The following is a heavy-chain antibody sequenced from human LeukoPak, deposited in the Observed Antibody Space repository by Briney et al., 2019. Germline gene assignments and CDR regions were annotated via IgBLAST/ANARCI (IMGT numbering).Heavy chain of an antibody. CDR3: ARAGDSVGWYGTIDS. CDR1: GGSISSGSYY. J-gene: IGHJ4*02. CDR2: IYTSGST. D-gene: IGHD6-19*01. V-gene: IGHV4-61*09. Sequence: TLSLTCTFSGGSISSGSYYRSWVRQPAGKGLEWIGHIYTSGSTSYNPSLQSRVTISVDTSNHEFSLKLTSVTAADTAVYYCARAGDSVGWYGTIDSWGQGTLVTVSS.